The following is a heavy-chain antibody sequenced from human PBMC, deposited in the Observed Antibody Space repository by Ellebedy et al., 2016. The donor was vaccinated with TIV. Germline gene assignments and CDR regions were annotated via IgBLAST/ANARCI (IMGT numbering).Heavy chain of an antibody. CDR1: GGSFTHYS. CDR3: ARFVDGYNFPTGDS. CDR2: IYYSGKT. J-gene: IGHJ4*02. D-gene: IGHD5-24*01. V-gene: IGHV4-59*01. Sequence: SETLSLXCSVSGGSFTHYSWSWIRQPPGKGLEWIGPIYYSGKTTYTSSLRSRVTISIDMSGNQFSLELRSVTAADTAVYYCARFVDGYNFPTGDSWGQGTLVTVSS.